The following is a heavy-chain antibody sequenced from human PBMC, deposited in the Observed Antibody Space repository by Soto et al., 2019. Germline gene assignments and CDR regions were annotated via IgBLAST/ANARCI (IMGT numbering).Heavy chain of an antibody. D-gene: IGHD6-13*01. CDR3: ARPAAVTYYYYYGMDV. J-gene: IGHJ6*02. Sequence: GASVKVSCKASGYTFTSYAMHWVRQAPGQRLEWMGWINAGNGNTKYSQKFQGRVTITRDTSASTAYMELSSLRSEDTAVYYCARPAAVTYYYYYGMDVWGQGTTVTVSS. V-gene: IGHV1-3*01. CDR1: GYTFTSYA. CDR2: INAGNGNT.